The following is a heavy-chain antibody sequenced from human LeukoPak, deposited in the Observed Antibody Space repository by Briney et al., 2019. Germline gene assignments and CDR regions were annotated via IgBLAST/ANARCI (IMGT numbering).Heavy chain of an antibody. J-gene: IGHJ3*01. CDR3: VKDRSGYYAYSFDV. Sequence: GGSLRLSCAASGFSFSTYWMSWVRQAPGKGLEWVANIKQDGSEKYYVDSVKGRFTISRDNAKNSLYLQMNSLRVEDTALYYCVKDRSGYYAYSFDVWGQGTLVTASS. CDR1: GFSFSTYW. D-gene: IGHD3-22*01. CDR2: IKQDGSEK. V-gene: IGHV3-7*03.